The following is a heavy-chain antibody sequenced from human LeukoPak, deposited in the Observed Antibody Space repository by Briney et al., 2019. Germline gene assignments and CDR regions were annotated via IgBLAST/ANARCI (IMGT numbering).Heavy chain of an antibody. CDR1: GYTFTGYY. CDR3: ARASGSYWWFDS. J-gene: IGHJ5*01. CDR2: VNPNSGDT. V-gene: IGHV1-2*02. D-gene: IGHD1-26*01. Sequence: ASVKVSCKASGYTFTGYYLHWVRQAPGQGLEWMGCVNPNSGDTNYAQKFQGSVTMTRDTAISTVYMELSRLRSDDTAVYYCARASGSYWWFDSWGQGTLVTVSS.